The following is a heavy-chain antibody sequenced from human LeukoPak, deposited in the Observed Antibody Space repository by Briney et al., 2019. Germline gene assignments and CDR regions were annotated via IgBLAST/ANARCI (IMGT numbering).Heavy chain of an antibody. CDR2: IYPGDSDT. CDR1: GYTFSIYW. J-gene: IGHJ4*02. V-gene: IGHV5-51*01. D-gene: IGHD3-22*01. Sequence: PGESLKISCKGSGYTFSIYWIAWVRQMPGKGLEWMGVIYPGDSDTRYSPSFQGQVTISADKSIGTAYLQWSSLKASDTAMYYCARLGGSPTLYYYDSSGYSGADYWGQGTLVTVSS. CDR3: ARLGGSPTLYYYDSSGYSGADY.